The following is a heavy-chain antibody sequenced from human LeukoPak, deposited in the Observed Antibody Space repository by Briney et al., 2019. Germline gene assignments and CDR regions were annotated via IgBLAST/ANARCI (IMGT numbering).Heavy chain of an antibody. CDR1: GFTFSGFW. V-gene: IGHV3-74*01. D-gene: IGHD3-22*01. CDR3: ARDSSHYYDSSGYYSVKGYFDL. CDR2: ISFDGSDA. Sequence: GGSLRLSCAASGFTFSGFWMHWVRQAPGKGLVWVSCISFDGSDATYADSVKGRFTISRDNSKNTLYLQMNSLRAEDTAVYYCARDSSHYYDSSGYYSVKGYFDLWGRGTLVTVSS. J-gene: IGHJ2*01.